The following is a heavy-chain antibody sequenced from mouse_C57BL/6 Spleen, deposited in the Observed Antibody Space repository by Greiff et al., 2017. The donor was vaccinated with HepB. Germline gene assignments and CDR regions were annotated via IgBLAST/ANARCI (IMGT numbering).Heavy chain of an antibody. J-gene: IGHJ4*01. V-gene: IGHV5-12*01. CDR1: GFTFSDYY. CDR2: ISNGGGST. Sequence: EVKVEESGGGLVQPGGSLKLSCAASGFTFSDYYMYWVRQTPEQRLEWVAYISNGGGSTYYPDTVKGRFTISRDNAKNTLYLQMSRLKSEDTAMYYCARQITTVVVPYAMDYWGQGTSVTVSS. CDR3: ARQITTVVVPYAMDY. D-gene: IGHD1-1*01.